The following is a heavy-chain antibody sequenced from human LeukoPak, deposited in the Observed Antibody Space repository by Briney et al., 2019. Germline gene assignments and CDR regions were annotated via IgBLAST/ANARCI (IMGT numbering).Heavy chain of an antibody. CDR2: IPNSGTT. Sequence: SETLSLTCTVSNDSINDSYWTWIRQPPGKRLEWIGYIPNSGTTKYNPSLKSRVTISVDTSNNQISLRLRSVTAADTAVYFCARGGRNFDYWGQGTLVTVSS. CDR1: NDSINDSY. V-gene: IGHV4-59*01. D-gene: IGHD1-26*01. CDR3: ARGGRNFDY. J-gene: IGHJ4*02.